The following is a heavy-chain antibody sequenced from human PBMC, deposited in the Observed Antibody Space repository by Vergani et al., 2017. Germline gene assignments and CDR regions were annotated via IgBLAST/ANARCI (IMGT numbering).Heavy chain of an antibody. J-gene: IGHJ5*02. CDR2: INHSGST. CDR1: GGSFSGYY. Sequence: QVQLQQWGAGLLKPSETLSLTCAVYGGSFSGYYWSWIRQPPGKGLEWIGEINHSGSTNYNPSLTSRVTISVDTSKNQFSLKLSSVTAADTAVYYCARGGAARRMGRWFDPWGQGTLVTVSS. CDR3: ARGGAARRMGRWFDP. V-gene: IGHV4-34*01. D-gene: IGHD6-6*01.